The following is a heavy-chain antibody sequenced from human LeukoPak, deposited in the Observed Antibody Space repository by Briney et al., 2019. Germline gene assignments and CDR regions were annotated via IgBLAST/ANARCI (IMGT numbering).Heavy chain of an antibody. CDR3: ARGVGDTAMQDYYFDY. J-gene: IGHJ4*02. Sequence: PSETLSLTCTVSGGSISSGGYYWSWIRQHPGKGLEWIGYIYYSGSTYYNPSLKSRVTISVDTSKNQFSLKLSSVTAADTAVYYCARGVGDTAMQDYYFDYWGQGTLVTVSS. D-gene: IGHD5-18*01. V-gene: IGHV4-31*03. CDR1: GGSISSGGYY. CDR2: IYYSGST.